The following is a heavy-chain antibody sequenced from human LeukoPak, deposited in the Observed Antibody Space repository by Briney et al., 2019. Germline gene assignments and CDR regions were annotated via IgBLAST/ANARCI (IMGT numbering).Heavy chain of an antibody. CDR3: ARYYCSGGGCYSLADY. J-gene: IGHJ4*02. V-gene: IGHV4-34*01. Sequence: PSETLSLTCAVYGGSFSDYYWTWIRQPPGKGLEWIGEITHSGSTSYNPSLKSRVTMSVDTSKNQFSLKLSSVTAADTAVYYCARYYCSGGGCYSLADYWGLGNTVTVSS. CDR1: GGSFSDYY. D-gene: IGHD2-15*01. CDR2: ITHSGST.